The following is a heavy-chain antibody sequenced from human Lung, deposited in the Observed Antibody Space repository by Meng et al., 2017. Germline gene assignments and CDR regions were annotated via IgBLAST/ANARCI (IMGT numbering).Heavy chain of an antibody. J-gene: IGHJ4*02. D-gene: IGHD2-15*01. Sequence: EVQLVESGGGLVKPGGSLRLSCAASGFTFSSYSMIWVRQAPGKGLEWVSSISSSSTYADSVKGRFTISRDNAKNSLYLQMNSPRAEDTAVYYCARGRVVVAATPSDYWGQGTLVTVSS. CDR1: GFTFSSYS. CDR3: ARGRVVVAATPSDY. V-gene: IGHV3-21*01. CDR2: ISSSST.